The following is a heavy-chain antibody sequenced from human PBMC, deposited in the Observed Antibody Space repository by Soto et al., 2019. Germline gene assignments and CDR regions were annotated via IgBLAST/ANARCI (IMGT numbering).Heavy chain of an antibody. CDR2: IYSSGST. CDR1: GGSISSYY. D-gene: IGHD1-1*01. J-gene: IGHJ4*02. Sequence: QVQLLESGPGLVKPSETLSLTCTASGGSISSYYWSWIRQLPGKGLEWIGYIYSSGSTNYNPSLKRRVTISVDTSKNQFSLKLSSVTAADTAVYYCARRYGRGFDYWGQGTLVTVSS. V-gene: IGHV4-59*08. CDR3: ARRYGRGFDY.